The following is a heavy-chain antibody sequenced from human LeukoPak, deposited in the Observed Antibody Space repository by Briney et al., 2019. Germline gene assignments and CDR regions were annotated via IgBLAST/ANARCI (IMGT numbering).Heavy chain of an antibody. CDR2: IIPIFGTA. Sequence: GASVKVSCKASGGTFISYAISWVRQAPGQGLEWMGGIIPIFGTANYAQKFQGRVTITADESTSTAYMELSSLRPEDTAVYYCAVSGDASYYYYGMDVWGQGTTVTVSS. CDR1: GGTFISYA. CDR3: AVSGDASYYYYGMDV. D-gene: IGHD4-17*01. J-gene: IGHJ6*02. V-gene: IGHV1-69*13.